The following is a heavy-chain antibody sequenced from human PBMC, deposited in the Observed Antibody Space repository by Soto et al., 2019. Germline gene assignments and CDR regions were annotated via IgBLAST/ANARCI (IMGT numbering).Heavy chain of an antibody. D-gene: IGHD3-3*01. CDR2: ISGSGGST. Sequence: GSLRLSCAASGFTFSSYAMSWVRQAPGKGLEWVSAISGSGGSTYYADSVKGRFTISRDNSKNTLYLQMNSLRAEDTAVYYCAKESYDFWSGYYRVGADYWGQGTLVTVSS. V-gene: IGHV3-23*01. CDR3: AKESYDFWSGYYRVGADY. CDR1: GFTFSSYA. J-gene: IGHJ4*02.